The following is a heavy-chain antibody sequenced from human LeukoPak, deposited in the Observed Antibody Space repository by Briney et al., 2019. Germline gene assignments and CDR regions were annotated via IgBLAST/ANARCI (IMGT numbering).Heavy chain of an antibody. V-gene: IGHV1-69*05. CDR1: GGTFSSYA. CDR2: IIPIFGIA. CDR3: ASYYYGSGSYLGY. J-gene: IGHJ4*02. Sequence: SVKVSCKASGGTFSSYAISWVRQAPGQGLEWVGRIIPIFGIANYAQKFQGRVTITTDESTSTAYMELSSLRSEDAAVYYCASYYYGSGSYLGYWGQGTLVTVSS. D-gene: IGHD3-10*01.